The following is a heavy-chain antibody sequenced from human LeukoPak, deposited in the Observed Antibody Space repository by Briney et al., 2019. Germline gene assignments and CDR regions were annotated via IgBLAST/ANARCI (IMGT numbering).Heavy chain of an antibody. V-gene: IGHV5-51*01. CDR2: IYPGDSDT. J-gene: IGHJ4*02. Sequence: GESLKISCKGSGYSFTSYWIGWVRQMPGKGLEWMGIIYPGDSDTRYSPSFQGQVTISADKSISTAYLQWSSLKASDTAMYYCARRGGGYSSGWYGVSYFDHWGQGTLVTVSS. CDR3: ARRGGGYSSGWYGVSYFDH. D-gene: IGHD6-19*01. CDR1: GYSFTSYW.